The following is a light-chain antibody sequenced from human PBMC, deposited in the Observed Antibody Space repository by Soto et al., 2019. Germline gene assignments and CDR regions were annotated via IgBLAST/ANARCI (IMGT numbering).Light chain of an antibody. Sequence: QSALTQPASVSGSPGQSITISCTGTSSDIGAYNYVSWYQQHPGKAPKLMICDVSNRPSGISNRFSGSKSGNTASLTISGLQDEDEADYYCSSYTTSSTVVFGGGTKLTVL. CDR1: SSDIGAYNY. J-gene: IGLJ2*01. CDR3: SSYTTSSTVV. V-gene: IGLV2-14*01. CDR2: DVS.